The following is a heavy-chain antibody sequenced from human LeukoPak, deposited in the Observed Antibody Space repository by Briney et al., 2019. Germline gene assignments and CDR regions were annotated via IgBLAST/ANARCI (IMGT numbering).Heavy chain of an antibody. Sequence: GGSLRLSCAASGFTFSSYGMHWVRQAPGKGLEWVAFIRYDGSNKYYAASVKGRFTISRDNSKNTLYLQMNSLRAEDTAVYYCAKDSRGYNPPFDYWGQGTLVTVSS. CDR2: IRYDGSNK. V-gene: IGHV3-30*02. CDR3: AKDSRGYNPPFDY. CDR1: GFTFSSYG. J-gene: IGHJ4*02. D-gene: IGHD5-24*01.